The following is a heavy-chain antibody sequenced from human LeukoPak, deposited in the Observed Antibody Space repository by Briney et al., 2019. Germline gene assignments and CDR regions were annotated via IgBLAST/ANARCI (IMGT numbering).Heavy chain of an antibody. D-gene: IGHD5-24*01. CDR1: GFTFSYW. CDR2: IKPDGSDK. J-gene: IGHJ3*02. Sequence: GGSLRLSCVGSGFTFSYWVNWVRQSPGKGLEWVANIKPDGSDKYYVDSARGRFTVSRDNAKNSAFLQMNSLRAEDTAIYYCATISAQTFDIWGQGTLVSVPS. V-gene: IGHV3-7*01. CDR3: ATISAQTFDI.